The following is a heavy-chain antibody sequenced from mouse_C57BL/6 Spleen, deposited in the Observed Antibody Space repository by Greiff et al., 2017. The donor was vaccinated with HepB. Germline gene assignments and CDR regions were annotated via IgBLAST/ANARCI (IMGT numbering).Heavy chain of an antibody. CDR3: ARPTGAWFAY. CDR2: ISSGSSTN. Sequence: EVKLVESGGGLVKPGGSLKLSCAASGFTFSDYGMHWVRQAPEKGLEWVAYISSGSSTNYYADTVKGRFTISRDNAKNTLFLQMTSLRSEDTAMYYCARPTGAWFAYWGQGTLVTVSA. J-gene: IGHJ3*01. V-gene: IGHV5-17*01. D-gene: IGHD4-1*02. CDR1: GFTFSDYG.